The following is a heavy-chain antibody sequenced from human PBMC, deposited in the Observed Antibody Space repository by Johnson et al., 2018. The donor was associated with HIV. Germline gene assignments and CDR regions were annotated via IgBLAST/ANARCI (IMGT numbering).Heavy chain of an antibody. CDR3: ARGEWELNAGHGFDI. CDR1: GFTFDDYA. J-gene: IGHJ3*02. Sequence: VQLVESGGVVVQPGGSLRLSCAASGFTFDDYAMHWVHQAPGKGLEWVSLISWDGGSTYYADSVKGRFTISRDNSKNSLYLQMNSLRAEDTALYYCARGEWELNAGHGFDIWGQGTMVTVSS. CDR2: ISWDGGST. D-gene: IGHD1-26*01. V-gene: IGHV3-43D*03.